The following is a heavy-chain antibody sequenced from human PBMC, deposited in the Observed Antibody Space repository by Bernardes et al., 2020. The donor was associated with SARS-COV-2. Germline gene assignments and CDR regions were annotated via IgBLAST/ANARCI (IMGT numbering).Heavy chain of an antibody. Sequence: ASVKVSCKASGYTFTSYAMHWVRQAPGQRLAWMGWIIAGNGNTKYSQQFQGRVTITRDTSASTAYMVLSSLRPEDTAVYYCAREHYRYCTNGVCSWDAFDIWGQGTMVTVSS. CDR3: AREHYRYCTNGVCSWDAFDI. D-gene: IGHD2-8*01. V-gene: IGHV1-3*01. CDR2: IIAGNGNT. J-gene: IGHJ3*02. CDR1: GYTFTSYA.